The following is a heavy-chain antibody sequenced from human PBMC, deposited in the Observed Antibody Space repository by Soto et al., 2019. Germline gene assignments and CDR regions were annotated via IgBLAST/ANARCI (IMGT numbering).Heavy chain of an antibody. D-gene: IGHD6-25*01. Sequence: SETLSLTCTVSGGSISSGGYYWSWIRQHPGKGLEWIGYIYHSGSTYYNPSLKSRVTISVDRSKNQFSLKLSSVTAADTAVYYCAREAAGILNWFDPWGQGTLVTVS. CDR3: AREAAGILNWFDP. CDR2: IYHSGST. CDR1: GGSISSGGYY. V-gene: IGHV4-31*03. J-gene: IGHJ5*02.